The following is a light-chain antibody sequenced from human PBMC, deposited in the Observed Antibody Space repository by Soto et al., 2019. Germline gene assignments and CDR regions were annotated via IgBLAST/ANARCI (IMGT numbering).Light chain of an antibody. CDR1: SSDVGGYNY. Sequence: QYALTQPASVSGSPGQSITISCTGTSSDVGGYNYVSWYQQHPGKAPKLMIYEVSNRPSGVSNRFSGSKSGNTASLTISGLQAEDEADYYCSSYTSSSIDYVFELGPSSPS. CDR2: EVS. V-gene: IGLV2-14*01. J-gene: IGLJ1*01. CDR3: SSYTSSSIDYV.